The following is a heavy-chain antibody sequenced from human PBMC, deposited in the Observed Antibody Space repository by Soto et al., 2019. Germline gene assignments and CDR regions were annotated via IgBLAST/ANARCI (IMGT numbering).Heavy chain of an antibody. D-gene: IGHD6-6*01. CDR2: IYVSGST. Sequence: QVQLQESGPGLVKPSETLSLTCTVSGGSINNYYWSWIRQPAGRGLEWLGRIYVSGSTSYTPSRKSRVTMSADTSKNQVSLQLDSVTAADTAVYYCAREDSSYRGYSYGMDVWGQGTTVIVSS. CDR3: AREDSSYRGYSYGMDV. V-gene: IGHV4-4*07. CDR1: GGSINNYY. J-gene: IGHJ6*02.